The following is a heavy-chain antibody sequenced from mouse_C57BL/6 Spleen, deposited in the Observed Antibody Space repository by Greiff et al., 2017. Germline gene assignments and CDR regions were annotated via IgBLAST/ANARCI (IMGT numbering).Heavy chain of an antibody. D-gene: IGHD3-2*02. CDR2: FYPGSGST. Sequence: VQLQQPGAELVKPGASVKMSCKASGYTFTSYWITWVKQRPGQGLEWIGDFYPGSGSTNYNEKFKSKATLTVDTSSSTAYMQLSSLTSEDSAVYYCAREAQASYYFDYWGQGTTLTVSS. V-gene: IGHV1-55*01. CDR3: AREAQASYYFDY. J-gene: IGHJ2*01. CDR1: GYTFTSYW.